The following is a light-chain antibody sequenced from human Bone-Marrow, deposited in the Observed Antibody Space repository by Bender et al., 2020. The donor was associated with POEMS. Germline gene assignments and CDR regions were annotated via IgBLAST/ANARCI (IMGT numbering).Light chain of an antibody. V-gene: IGLV1-44*01. CDR3: ETWDDSLNGWG. CDR2: NNS. CDR1: SSKFGSYP. Sequence: QSVLTQPPSASGTPGQRVTISCSGSSSKFGSYPVNWYQQLPGAAPKLVIFNNSQRPSGVPDRFSGSNSGTSASLAISGLLSDDEADVYRETWDDSLNGWGFGGGTKLTVL. J-gene: IGLJ3*02.